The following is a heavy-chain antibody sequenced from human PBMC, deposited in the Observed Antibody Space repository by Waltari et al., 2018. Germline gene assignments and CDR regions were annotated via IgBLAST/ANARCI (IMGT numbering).Heavy chain of an antibody. CDR1: GGSFSGYY. CDR3: ARPMVRGVIKGRSAFDI. J-gene: IGHJ3*02. Sequence: QVQLQQWGAGLLKPSETLSLTCAVYGGSFSGYYWSWIRQPPVKGLEWIGEINHSGSTNYNPSLKSRVTISVDTSKNQFSLKLSSVTAADTAVYYCARPMVRGVIKGRSAFDIWGQGTMVTVSS. D-gene: IGHD3-10*01. CDR2: INHSGST. V-gene: IGHV4-34*01.